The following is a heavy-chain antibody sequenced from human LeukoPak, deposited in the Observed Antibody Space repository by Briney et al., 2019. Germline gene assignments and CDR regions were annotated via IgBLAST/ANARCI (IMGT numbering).Heavy chain of an antibody. J-gene: IGHJ4*02. D-gene: IGHD5-18*01. V-gene: IGHV4-30-2*01. Sequence: SETLSLTCAVSGGSISSGGYSWSWIRQPPGRGLEWIGYIYHSGSTYYNPSLKSRVTISVDRSKNQFSLKLSSVTAADTAVYYCAGTVDTAMVFDYWGQGTLVTVSS. CDR1: GGSISSGGYS. CDR2: IYHSGST. CDR3: AGTVDTAMVFDY.